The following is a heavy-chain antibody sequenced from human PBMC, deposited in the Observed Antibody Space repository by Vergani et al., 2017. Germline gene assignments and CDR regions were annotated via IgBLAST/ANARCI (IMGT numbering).Heavy chain of an antibody. CDR2: INHSGST. D-gene: IGHD2-2*01. CDR3: ARGEVIVVVPAAPYYYYYGMDV. CDR1: GGSFSGYY. Sequence: QVQLQQWGAGLLKPSETLSLTCAVYGGSFSGYYWSWIRQPPGKGLEWIGEINHSGSTNYNPSLKSRVTISVDTSKNQFSLKLSSVTAADTAVYYCARGEVIVVVPAAPYYYYYGMDVWGQGTTVTVSS. J-gene: IGHJ6*02. V-gene: IGHV4-34*01.